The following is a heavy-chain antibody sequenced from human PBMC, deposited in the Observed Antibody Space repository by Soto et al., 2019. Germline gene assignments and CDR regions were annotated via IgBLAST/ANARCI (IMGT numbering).Heavy chain of an antibody. CDR1: GFTFTSSA. D-gene: IGHD3-10*01. CDR2: INAGNGNT. V-gene: IGHV1-3*01. Sequence: ASVEVSCKASGFTFTSSAMQWVRQARGQRLEWMGWINAGNGNTKYSQKFQGRVTITRDTSASTAYMELSSLRSEDTAVYYCAREGRSGITMLRGVIGALDIWGQGTMVTVS. CDR3: AREGRSGITMLRGVIGALDI. J-gene: IGHJ3*02.